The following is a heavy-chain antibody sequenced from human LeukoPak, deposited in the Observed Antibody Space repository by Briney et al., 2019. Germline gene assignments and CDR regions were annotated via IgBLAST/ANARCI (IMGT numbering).Heavy chain of an antibody. Sequence: GGSLRLSCGASGFTFSSYGMHWVRQAPGKGLEWEAFIRYDGSNKYYADSVKGRFTISRDNSKNTLYLQMNSLRAEDTAVYYCAKVASFYCGGDCYDYWGQGTLVIVSS. V-gene: IGHV3-30*02. J-gene: IGHJ4*02. D-gene: IGHD2-21*01. CDR2: IRYDGSNK. CDR1: GFTFSSYG. CDR3: AKVASFYCGGDCYDY.